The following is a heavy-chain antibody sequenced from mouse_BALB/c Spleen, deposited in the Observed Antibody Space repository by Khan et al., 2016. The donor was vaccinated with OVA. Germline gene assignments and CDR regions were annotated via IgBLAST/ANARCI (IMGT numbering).Heavy chain of an antibody. CDR1: GYSITSDYA. Sequence: VQLKQSGPGLVKPSQSLSLTCTVTGYSITSDYAWNWIRQFPGNKLEWMGYISYSGHTNYNPALKSRISITRETSKNQFFLQLNSVTTEDTATYYGAREGSRYNYAMDYWGQGTSVTVSS. CDR3: AREGSRYNYAMDY. J-gene: IGHJ4*01. D-gene: IGHD1-1*01. CDR2: ISYSGHT. V-gene: IGHV3-2*02.